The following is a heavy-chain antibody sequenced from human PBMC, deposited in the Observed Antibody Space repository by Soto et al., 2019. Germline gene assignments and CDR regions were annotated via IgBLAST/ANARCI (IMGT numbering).Heavy chain of an antibody. V-gene: IGHV1-18*01. CDR2: ISVYNGNK. CDR3: ARTGGGMAARPLEY. CDR1: GYMFTTYG. J-gene: IGHJ4*02. D-gene: IGHD6-6*01. Sequence: QVQLVQSGGEVRKPGASVEVSCKTSGYMFTTYGISWVRQVPGQGLEWMAWISVYNGNKKYAEKVQGRVTMTADTSTSTVSMELRGLTSDDTATYFCARTGGGMAARPLEYWGQGTLVTVSS.